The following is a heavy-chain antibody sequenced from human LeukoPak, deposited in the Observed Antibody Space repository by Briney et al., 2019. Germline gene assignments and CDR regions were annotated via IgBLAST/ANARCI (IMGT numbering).Heavy chain of an antibody. CDR2: ISSSSNTI. CDR1: GFTFTSYS. D-gene: IGHD3-22*01. V-gene: IGHV3-48*04. Sequence: GGSLRLSCAASGFTFTSYSLTWVRQAPGKGLEWVSYISSSSNTIYYADSVKGRFTISRDNAKNSLYLQMNSLRAEDTAVYYCARDRGGYYPNAFDIWGQGTMVTVSS. J-gene: IGHJ3*02. CDR3: ARDRGGYYPNAFDI.